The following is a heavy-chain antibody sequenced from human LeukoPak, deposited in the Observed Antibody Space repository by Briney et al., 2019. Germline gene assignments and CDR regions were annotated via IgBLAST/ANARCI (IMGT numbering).Heavy chain of an antibody. V-gene: IGHV3-48*01. CDR2: ISTTGTTI. J-gene: IGHJ4*02. Sequence: GGSLRLSCAASGFTFSAYHINWVRQAPGKGLEWISYISTTGTTIHYADSVKGRFTISRDNSKNTLYLQMNSLRAEDTAVYYCARGQNVPAWGQGTLVTVSS. CDR3: ARGQNVPA. CDR1: GFTFSAYH. D-gene: IGHD1-1*01.